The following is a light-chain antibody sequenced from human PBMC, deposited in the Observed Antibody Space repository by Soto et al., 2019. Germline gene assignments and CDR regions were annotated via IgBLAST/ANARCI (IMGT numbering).Light chain of an antibody. Sequence: EIVLTQSPGTLSLSPGERATLSCRASQSVSSSYLAWYQQKPGQAPRLLIYDASNRATGIPARFSGSGSGTDFTLTISSLEPEDFAVYYCQQRSKWPQTFGQGTKVDI. V-gene: IGKV3D-20*02. CDR1: QSVSSSY. J-gene: IGKJ1*01. CDR3: QQRSKWPQT. CDR2: DAS.